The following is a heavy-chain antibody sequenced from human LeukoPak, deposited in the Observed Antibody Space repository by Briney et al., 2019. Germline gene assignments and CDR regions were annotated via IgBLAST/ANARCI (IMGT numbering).Heavy chain of an antibody. D-gene: IGHD2-2*01. CDR1: GFTFSSYW. CDR2: IKQDGSEK. Sequence: PGGSLRLSCAASGFTFSSYWMSWVRQAPGKGLEWVANIKQDGSEKYYVDSVKGRFTISRDNAKNSLYLQMNSLRAEDTAVYYCARSLGYCSSTGCYFWFDPWGQGTLVTVSS. V-gene: IGHV3-7*01. CDR3: ARSLGYCSSTGCYFWFDP. J-gene: IGHJ5*02.